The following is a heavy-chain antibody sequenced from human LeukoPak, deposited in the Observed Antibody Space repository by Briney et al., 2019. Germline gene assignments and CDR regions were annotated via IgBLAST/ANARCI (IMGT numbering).Heavy chain of an antibody. Sequence: GGSLRLSCTASGFTVSSNYMSWVRQTPGQGLEWVSVLYSDGSTNYEDSVKGRFITFSDNSTNTLYLQMNSLRVEYTAVYYCAREIGRGRISPYFDYCGQGTLVTVSS. V-gene: IGHV3-66*01. J-gene: IGHJ4*02. CDR1: GFTVSSNY. D-gene: IGHD3-10*01. CDR2: LYSDGST. CDR3: AREIGRGRISPYFDY.